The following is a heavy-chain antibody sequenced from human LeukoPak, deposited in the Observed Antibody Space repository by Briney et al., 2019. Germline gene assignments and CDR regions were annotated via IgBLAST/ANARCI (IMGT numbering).Heavy chain of an antibody. CDR3: ARAFVVGATDYMDV. D-gene: IGHD1-26*01. Sequence: DPSETLSLTCTVSGGSISSSSYYWGWIRQPPGKGLEWIGSIYYSGSTYYNPSLKSRVTISVDTSKNQFSLKLSSVTAADTAVYYCARAFVVGATDYMDVWGKGTTVTVSS. V-gene: IGHV4-39*01. CDR1: GGSISSSSYY. CDR2: IYYSGST. J-gene: IGHJ6*03.